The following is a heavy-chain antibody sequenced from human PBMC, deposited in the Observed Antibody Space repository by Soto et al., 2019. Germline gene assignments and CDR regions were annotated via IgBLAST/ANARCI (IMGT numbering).Heavy chain of an antibody. CDR1: GASISSYY. J-gene: IGHJ5*02. CDR3: ARVPFVGYFDWLDP. CDR2: KHHTQGT. D-gene: IGHD3-22*01. V-gene: IGHV4-59*01. Sequence: PSETLSLTCSVSGASISSYYWTWIRQPPGGGLEWIGYKHHTQGTNDNPSLRGRVHMSLDTSINQFSLRLTSVTAADTAVYYCARVPFVGYFDWLDPWGHGTLVTVSS.